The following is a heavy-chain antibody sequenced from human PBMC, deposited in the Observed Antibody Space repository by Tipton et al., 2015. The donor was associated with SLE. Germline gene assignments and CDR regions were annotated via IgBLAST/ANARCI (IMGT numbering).Heavy chain of an antibody. CDR3: ASGGHDYGDNGWFDP. CDR2: IYYSGST. J-gene: IGHJ5*02. V-gene: IGHV4-39*01. Sequence: TLSLTCTVSGGSISSSSYYWGWIRQPPGKGLEWIGSIYYSGSTYYNPSLKSRVTISVDTSKNQFSLKLSSVSAADTAVYYCASGGHDYGDNGWFDPWGQGTLVTVSS. D-gene: IGHD4-17*01. CDR1: GGSISSSSYY.